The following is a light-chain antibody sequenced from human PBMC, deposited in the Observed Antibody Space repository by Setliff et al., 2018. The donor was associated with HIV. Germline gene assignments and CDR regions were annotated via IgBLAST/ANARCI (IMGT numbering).Light chain of an antibody. CDR2: EVS. V-gene: IGLV2-18*02. CDR3: SSGTSSSTPYV. CDR1: NSDVGSSNR. J-gene: IGLJ1*01. Sequence: SALTQPRSVSGSPGQSVTISCTGTNSDVGSSNRVSWYQQPPGTAPRLMIYEVSSRPSGVPDRFSGSKSGNTASLTISGLQAEDEADYYCSSGTSSSTPYVFGTGTKVTVL.